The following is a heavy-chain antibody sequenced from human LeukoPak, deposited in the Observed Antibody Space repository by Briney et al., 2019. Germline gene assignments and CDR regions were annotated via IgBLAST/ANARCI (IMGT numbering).Heavy chain of an antibody. Sequence: SETLSLTCTVSGGSISSSSYYWGWIRQPPGKGLEWIGSIYYSGSTYYNPSLKSRVTISVDTSKNQFSLKLSSVTAADTAVYYCARGLRGIDQFDPWGQGTLVTVS. CDR2: IYYSGST. J-gene: IGHJ5*02. V-gene: IGHV4-39*07. CDR1: GGSISSSSYY. CDR3: ARGLRGIDQFDP. D-gene: IGHD6-13*01.